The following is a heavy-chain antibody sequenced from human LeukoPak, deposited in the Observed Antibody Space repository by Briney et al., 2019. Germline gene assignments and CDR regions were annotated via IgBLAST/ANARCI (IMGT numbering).Heavy chain of an antibody. D-gene: IGHD1-1*01. CDR3: VRGQLAFADYYGMDV. Sequence: ASVKVSCKASGYTFIAYYIHWVRQAPGQGLEWMGWINPNSGGTNYAQKFQDRVTMTGDTSIRTAYMELRRLRSDDAAVYYCVRGQLAFADYYGMDVWGQGTTVTVSS. J-gene: IGHJ6*02. CDR1: GYTFIAYY. V-gene: IGHV1-2*02. CDR2: INPNSGGT.